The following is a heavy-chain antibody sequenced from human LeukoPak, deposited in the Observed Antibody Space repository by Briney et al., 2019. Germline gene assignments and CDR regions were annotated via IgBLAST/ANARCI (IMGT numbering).Heavy chain of an antibody. Sequence: PGGSLRLSCAASGLTFSSYAMSWVRQAPGKGLEWVSVISNSGGATYYADSVKGRFTISRDNAKNTLYLQMNSLRAEDTAVYYCARDPVGATLDYWGQGTLVTVSS. J-gene: IGHJ4*02. CDR1: GLTFSSYA. V-gene: IGHV3-23*01. CDR2: ISNSGGAT. D-gene: IGHD1-26*01. CDR3: ARDPVGATLDY.